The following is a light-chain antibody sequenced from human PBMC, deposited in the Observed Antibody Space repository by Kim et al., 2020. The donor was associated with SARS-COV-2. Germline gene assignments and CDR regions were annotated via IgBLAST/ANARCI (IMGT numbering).Light chain of an antibody. CDR1: CNIVGNQG. V-gene: IGLV10-54*02. J-gene: IGLJ2*01. CDR2: RNN. Sequence: QTATLTCTGKCNIVGNQGAAWLQQHQGHPPKLLSYRNNNRPSGISERFSASRSGNTASLTITGLQPEDEADYYCSALDSSLSAHVVFGGGTQLTVL. CDR3: SALDSSLSAHVV.